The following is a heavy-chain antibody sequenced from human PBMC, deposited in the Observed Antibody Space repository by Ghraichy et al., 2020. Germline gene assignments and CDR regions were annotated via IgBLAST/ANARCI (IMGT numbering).Heavy chain of an antibody. CDR2: ISDSGDNT. D-gene: IGHD2-21*01. V-gene: IGHV3-23*01. CDR1: GFTFSSYA. CDR3: AKRLTAVVINFLDY. J-gene: IGHJ4*02. Sequence: GGSLRLSCAASGFTFSSYAMNWVRQAPGKGLEWVSAISDSGDNTYYADSVKGRFTISRDNSKSALYLQMDSLRAEDTAVYYCAKRLTAVVINFLDYWGQGTLVTVSS.